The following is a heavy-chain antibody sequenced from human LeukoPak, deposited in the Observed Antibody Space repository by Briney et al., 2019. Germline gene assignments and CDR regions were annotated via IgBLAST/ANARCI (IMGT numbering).Heavy chain of an antibody. Sequence: SETLSLTCTVSGGSISSYYWSWIRQPPGKGLEWIGYIYYSASTNYNPSLKSRVTISVDTSKNQFSLKLSSVTAADTAVYYCARDSRTTVETNWFDPWGQGTLVTVSS. V-gene: IGHV4-59*12. CDR3: ARDSRTTVETNWFDP. CDR2: IYYSAST. D-gene: IGHD4-23*01. CDR1: GGSISSYY. J-gene: IGHJ5*02.